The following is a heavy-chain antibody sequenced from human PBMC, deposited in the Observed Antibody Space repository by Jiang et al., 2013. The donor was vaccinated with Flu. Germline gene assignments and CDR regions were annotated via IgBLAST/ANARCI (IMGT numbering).Heavy chain of an antibody. J-gene: IGHJ6*02. CDR2: INHSGYT. CDR3: ARGGRPYCTNADCTNYYFYYAMDV. D-gene: IGHD2-8*01. Sequence: LLKPSETLSLTCAVYGESFSVYYWSWIRRPPGKGLEWIGEINHSGYTNYNPSLKSRVTISVDTSKMQFSLKLSSVTAADTAAYYCARGGRPYCTNADCTNYYFYYAMDVWGQGTTVNRLL. V-gene: IGHV4-34*01. CDR1: GESFSVYY.